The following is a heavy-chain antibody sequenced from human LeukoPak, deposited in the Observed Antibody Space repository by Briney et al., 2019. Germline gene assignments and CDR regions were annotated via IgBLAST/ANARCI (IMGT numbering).Heavy chain of an antibody. Sequence: SETLSLTCTVSGGSISSGGYYWSWIRQHPGKGLEWIGYIYYSGSTYYNPSLKSRVTISVDTSKNQFSLKLSSVTAADTAVYYCARFAYGGTGIKNWGQGTLVTVSS. J-gene: IGHJ4*02. V-gene: IGHV4-31*03. D-gene: IGHD4-23*01. CDR3: ARFAYGGTGIKN. CDR1: GGSISSGGYY. CDR2: IYYSGST.